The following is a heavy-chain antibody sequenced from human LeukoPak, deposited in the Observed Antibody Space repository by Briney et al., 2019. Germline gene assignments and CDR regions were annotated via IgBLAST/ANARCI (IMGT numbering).Heavy chain of an antibody. J-gene: IGHJ4*02. CDR2: IYYSGST. CDR3: ARAGGFFSPFGY. V-gene: IGHV4-31*03. D-gene: IGHD3-16*01. CDR1: GGSISSGGYH. Sequence: PSQTLSLTCTVSGGSISSGGYHCSWIRQHPGKVLEWIGYIYYSGSTYYNPSLKSRVTISVDTSKNQISLKLSSVTAADTAVYYCARAGGFFSPFGYWGQGTLVTVSS.